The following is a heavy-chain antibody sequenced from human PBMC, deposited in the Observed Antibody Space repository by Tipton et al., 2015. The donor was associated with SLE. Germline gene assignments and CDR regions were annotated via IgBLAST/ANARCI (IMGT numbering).Heavy chain of an antibody. CDR1: GASMNSGSYY. J-gene: IGHJ5*02. CDR3: AGGLNWFDP. Sequence: TLSLTCTVSGASMNSGSYYWSWIRQPAGKALEWIGHIYTTGTTKYNPSLRSRVTISLDTSKSQFFLKLNSVTAADTAVYYCAGGLNWFDPWGQGTLVTVSS. CDR2: IYTTGTT. V-gene: IGHV4-61*09.